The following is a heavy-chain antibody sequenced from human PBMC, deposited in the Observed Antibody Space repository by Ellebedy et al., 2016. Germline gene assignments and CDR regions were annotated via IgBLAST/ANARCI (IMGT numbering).Heavy chain of an antibody. Sequence: ASVKVSXXASGYTFTGYYMHWVRQAPGQGLEWMGWINPNSGGTNYAQKFQGRVTMTRDTSISTAYMELSRLRSDDTAVYYCARVERGYSYGTFDYWGQGTLVTVSS. CDR1: GYTFTGYY. D-gene: IGHD5-18*01. CDR3: ARVERGYSYGTFDY. V-gene: IGHV1-2*02. CDR2: INPNSGGT. J-gene: IGHJ4*02.